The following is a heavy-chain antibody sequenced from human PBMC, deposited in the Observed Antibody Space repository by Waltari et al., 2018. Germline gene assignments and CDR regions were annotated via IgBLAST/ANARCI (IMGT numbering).Heavy chain of an antibody. CDR1: GFTFSTYG. V-gene: IGHV3-30*18. CDR2: ISYEGSNK. Sequence: QVQLVESGGGVVQPGRSLRLSCDASGFTFSTYGMHWVRQAPGKGLEWVAVISYEGSNKYYADSVKGRFTISRDNSKNTLYLQMHSLRAEDTAVYYCAKDLLVNSPEGFWGQGALVTVSS. CDR3: AKDLLVNSPEGF. D-gene: IGHD3-3*02. J-gene: IGHJ4*02.